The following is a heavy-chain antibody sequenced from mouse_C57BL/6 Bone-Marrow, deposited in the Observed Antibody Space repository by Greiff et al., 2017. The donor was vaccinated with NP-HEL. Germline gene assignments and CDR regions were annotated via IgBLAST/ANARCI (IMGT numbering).Heavy chain of an antibody. CDR3: ARATAVG. CDR2: INPNNGGT. V-gene: IGHV1-26*01. Sequence: VQLQQSGPELVKPGASVKISCKASGYTFTDYYMNWVKQSHGKSLEWIGDINPNNGGTSYNQKFKGKATLTVDKSSSTAYMELRSLTSEDSAVYYCARATAVGWGQGTLVTVSA. CDR1: GYTFTDYY. J-gene: IGHJ3*01. D-gene: IGHD1-1*01.